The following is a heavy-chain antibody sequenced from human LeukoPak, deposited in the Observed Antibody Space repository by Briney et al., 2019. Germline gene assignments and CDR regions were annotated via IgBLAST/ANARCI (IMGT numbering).Heavy chain of an antibody. D-gene: IGHD3-10*01. Sequence: PGGSLRLSCAASGFTFSSYSMNWVRQAPGKGLEWVSAISGSGGSTYYADSVKGRFTISRDNSKNTLYLQMNSLRAEDTAVYYCAKDHHYYGSDSGFDYWGQGTLVTVSS. J-gene: IGHJ4*02. CDR3: AKDHHYYGSDSGFDY. V-gene: IGHV3-23*01. CDR1: GFTFSSYS. CDR2: ISGSGGST.